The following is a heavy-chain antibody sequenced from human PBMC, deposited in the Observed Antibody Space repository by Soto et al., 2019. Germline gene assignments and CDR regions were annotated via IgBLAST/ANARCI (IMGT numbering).Heavy chain of an antibody. CDR1: GFTFSDYY. CDR2: VSGSGEST. V-gene: IGHV3-23*04. D-gene: IGHD2-2*01. J-gene: IGHJ4*02. CDR3: AKDAGIPPYYFDF. Sequence: VQLVESGGGLVKPGGSLRLSCAASGFTFSDYYMGWFRQAPGKGLEWVSTVSGSGESTDYTDSVQGRFTISRDNSKNTVYLQMNSPRVEDTAVYYCAKDAGIPPYYFDFWGQGTLVTVSS.